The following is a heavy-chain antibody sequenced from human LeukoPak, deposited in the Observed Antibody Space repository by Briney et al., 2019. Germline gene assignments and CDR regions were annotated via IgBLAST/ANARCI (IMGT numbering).Heavy chain of an antibody. CDR3: ARDSSIYCSGGSCLFAFDI. Sequence: SETLSLTCTVSGGSISSGGYYWSWIRQHPGKGLEWIGYIYCSGSTYYNPSLKSRVTISVDTSKNQFSLKLSSVTAADTAVYYCARDSSIYCSGGSCLFAFDIWGQGTMVTVSS. CDR1: GGSISSGGYY. CDR2: IYCSGST. D-gene: IGHD2-15*01. J-gene: IGHJ3*02. V-gene: IGHV4-31*03.